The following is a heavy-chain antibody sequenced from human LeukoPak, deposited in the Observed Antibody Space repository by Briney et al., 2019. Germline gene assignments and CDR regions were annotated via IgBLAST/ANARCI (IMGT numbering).Heavy chain of an antibody. D-gene: IGHD3-10*01. Sequence: GGSLRLSCAASGFTFSNYGMNWVRQAPGKGLEWVSFITSSSSIYYADSVKGRFTISRDNAKNSLFLQMNSPRAEDTAVYYCAMQWLVKGGYYFDYWGQGTLVSVSS. V-gene: IGHV3-48*01. J-gene: IGHJ4*02. CDR3: AMQWLVKGGYYFDY. CDR1: GFTFSNYG. CDR2: ITSSSSI.